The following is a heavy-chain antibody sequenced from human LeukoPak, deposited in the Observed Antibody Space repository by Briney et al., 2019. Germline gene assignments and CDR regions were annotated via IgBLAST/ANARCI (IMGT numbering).Heavy chain of an antibody. Sequence: GGSLRLSCAASGFTFSSYWMSWVRQAPGKGLEWVANIKQDGSEKYYVDSVKGRFTISRDNDKNSLFLQMTSLRAEDTAVYYCARQNGYLWDYWGQGTLVTVSS. D-gene: IGHD5-24*01. CDR1: GFTFSSYW. CDR3: ARQNGYLWDY. CDR2: IKQDGSEK. V-gene: IGHV3-7*01. J-gene: IGHJ4*02.